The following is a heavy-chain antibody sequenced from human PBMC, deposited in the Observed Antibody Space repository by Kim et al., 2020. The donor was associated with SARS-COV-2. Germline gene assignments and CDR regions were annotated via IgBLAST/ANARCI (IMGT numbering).Heavy chain of an antibody. V-gene: IGHV3-30*04. Sequence: GGSLRLSCAASGFTFSSYAMHWVRQAPGKGLEWVAVISYDGSNKYYADSVKGRFTISRDNSKNTLYLQMNSLRAEDTAVYYCARDPEIHSIEPLTGGGWFDPWGQGTLVTVSS. J-gene: IGHJ5*02. CDR2: ISYDGSNK. D-gene: IGHD7-27*01. CDR3: ARDPEIHSIEPLTGGGWFDP. CDR1: GFTFSSYA.